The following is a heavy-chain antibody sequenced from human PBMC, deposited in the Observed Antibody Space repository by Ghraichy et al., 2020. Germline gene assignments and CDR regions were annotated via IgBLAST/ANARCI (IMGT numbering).Heavy chain of an antibody. V-gene: IGHV4-39*01. Sequence: SETLSLTCTVSGGSISSSSYYWGWIRQPPGKELEWIGSIYYSGSTYYNPSLKSRVTISVDTSKNQFSLKLSSVTAADTAVYYCARLGHWFGEFPPNDYWGQGTLVTVSS. CDR3: ARLGHWFGEFPPNDY. CDR1: GGSISSSSYY. J-gene: IGHJ4*02. D-gene: IGHD3-10*01. CDR2: IYYSGST.